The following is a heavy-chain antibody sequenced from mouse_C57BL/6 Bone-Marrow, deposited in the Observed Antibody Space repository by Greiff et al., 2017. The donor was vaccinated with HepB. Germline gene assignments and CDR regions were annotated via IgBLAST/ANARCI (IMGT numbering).Heavy chain of an antibody. CDR1: GFTFSDYG. J-gene: IGHJ2*01. V-gene: IGHV5-17*01. CDR2: ISSGSSTI. Sequence: EVKLVESGGGLVKPGGSLKLSCAASGFTFSDYGMHWVRQTPEKGLEWVAYISSGSSTIYYADTVKGRFTISRDNAKNTLFLQMTSLRSEDTAMYYCARPFYYGYFDYWGQGTTLTVSS. D-gene: IGHD2-2*01. CDR3: ARPFYYGYFDY.